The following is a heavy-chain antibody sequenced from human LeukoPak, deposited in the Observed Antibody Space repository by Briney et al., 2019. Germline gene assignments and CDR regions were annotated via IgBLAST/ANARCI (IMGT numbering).Heavy chain of an antibody. J-gene: IGHJ4*02. D-gene: IGHD3-9*01. CDR3: AKVGRYFDWSQFDY. V-gene: IGHV3-23*01. CDR2: ISGSGGST. Sequence: GGSLRLSCAASGFTFSSYAMSWVRQAPGEGLEWVSAISGSGGSTYYADSVKGRFTISRDNSKNTLYLQMNSLRAEDTAVYYCAKVGRYFDWSQFDYWGQGTLVTVSS. CDR1: GFTFSSYA.